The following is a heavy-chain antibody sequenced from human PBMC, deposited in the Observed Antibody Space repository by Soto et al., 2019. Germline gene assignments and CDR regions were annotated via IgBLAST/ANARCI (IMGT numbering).Heavy chain of an antibody. CDR3: STSPGGYRAV. D-gene: IGHD2-15*01. CDR2: ISGSGGST. Sequence: GGSLRLSCAASGFTFSNHAITWVRQAPGKGLEWVSSISGSGGSTYYTDSVKGRFTIYRDNSKNTLYLQMNRLKAEDTAVYYCSTSPGGYRAVWGKGTPVTVSS. V-gene: IGHV3-23*01. CDR1: GFTFSNHA. J-gene: IGHJ6*04.